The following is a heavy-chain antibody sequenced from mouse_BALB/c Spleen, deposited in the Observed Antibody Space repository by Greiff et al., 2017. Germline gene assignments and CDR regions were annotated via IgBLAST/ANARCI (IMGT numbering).Heavy chain of an antibody. CDR1: GFTFSSYA. V-gene: IGHV5-6-5*01. D-gene: IGHD2-14*01. CDR2: ISSGGST. CDR3: ARDRSLFAY. Sequence: EVQLVESGGGLVKPGGSLKLSCAASGFTFSSYAMSWVRQTPEKRLEWVASISSGGSTYYPDSVKGRFTISRDNARNILYLQMSSLRSEDTAMYYCARDRSLFAYWGQGTLVTVSA. J-gene: IGHJ3*01.